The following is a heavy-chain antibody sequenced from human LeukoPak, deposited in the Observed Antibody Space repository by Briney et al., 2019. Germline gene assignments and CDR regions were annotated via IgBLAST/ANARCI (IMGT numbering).Heavy chain of an antibody. V-gene: IGHV3-23*01. CDR1: GFTFSSYA. D-gene: IGHD3-22*01. J-gene: IGHJ6*02. CDR3: AKDYEFGSGPQSHYDSSAKGGYYYGMDV. CDR2: ISGSGGST. Sequence: PGGSLRLSCAASGFTFSSYAMSWVRQAPGEGLEWVSAISGSGGSTYYADSVKGRFTISRDNSKNTLYLQMNSLRAEDTAVYYCAKDYEFGSGPQSHYDSSAKGGYYYGMDVWGQGTTVTVSS.